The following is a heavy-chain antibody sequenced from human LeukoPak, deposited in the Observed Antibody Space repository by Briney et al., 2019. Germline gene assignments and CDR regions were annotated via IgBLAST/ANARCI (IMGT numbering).Heavy chain of an antibody. Sequence: GGSLRLSCAASGFTFNSYAMAWVRQAPEKGLEWVSSITDSGISTYYADSVKGRFTISRDNSKNTLYLQMNSLRAEDTAVYYCAIGPLYYGGNSPVDYWGRGTLVTVSS. J-gene: IGHJ4*02. D-gene: IGHD4-23*01. CDR3: AIGPLYYGGNSPVDY. CDR2: ITDSGIST. CDR1: GFTFNSYA. V-gene: IGHV3-23*01.